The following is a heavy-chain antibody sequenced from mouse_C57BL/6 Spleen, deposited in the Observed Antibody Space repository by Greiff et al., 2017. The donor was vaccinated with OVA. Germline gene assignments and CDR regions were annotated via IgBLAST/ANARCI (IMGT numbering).Heavy chain of an antibody. V-gene: IGHV1-26*01. CDR1: GYTFTDYY. J-gene: IGHJ4*01. D-gene: IGHD2-5*01. CDR2: INPNNGGT. Sequence: EVQLQQSGPELVKPGASVKISCKASGYTFTDYYMNWVKQSHGKSLEWIGDINPNNGGTSYNQKFKGKATLTVDKSSSTAYMELRSLTSEDSAVYYCARLYYSNYVGYAMDYWGQGTSVTVSS. CDR3: ARLYYSNYVGYAMDY.